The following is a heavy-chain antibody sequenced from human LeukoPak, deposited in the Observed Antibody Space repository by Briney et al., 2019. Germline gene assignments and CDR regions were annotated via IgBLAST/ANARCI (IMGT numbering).Heavy chain of an antibody. CDR1: GFTLSDYA. CDR3: ARRGIVVSGYLEFYFDS. D-gene: IGHD3-22*01. V-gene: IGHV3-23*01. Sequence: PGGSLRLSCAASGFTLSDYAISWVRQAPGKGLEWVSAINGGGTYYAGSVKGRFTISRDNSKNTLHLQMNSLRAEDTAVYYCARRGIVVSGYLEFYFDSWGQGTLVTVSS. J-gene: IGHJ4*02. CDR2: INGGGT.